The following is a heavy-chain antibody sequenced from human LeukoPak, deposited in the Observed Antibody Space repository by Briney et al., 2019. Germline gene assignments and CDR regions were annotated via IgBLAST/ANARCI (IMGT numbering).Heavy chain of an antibody. D-gene: IGHD3-16*01. CDR3: ARSYGRSPYYYYYYMDV. CDR2: IYYSGGT. J-gene: IGHJ6*03. V-gene: IGHV4-61*05. Sequence: PSETLSLTCTVSGGSISSSSYYWGWIRQPPGKGLEWIGYIYYSGGTNYNPSLKSRVTISVDTSKNQFSLKLSSVTAADTAVYYCARSYGRSPYYYYYYMDVWGKGTTVTVSS. CDR1: GGSISSSSYY.